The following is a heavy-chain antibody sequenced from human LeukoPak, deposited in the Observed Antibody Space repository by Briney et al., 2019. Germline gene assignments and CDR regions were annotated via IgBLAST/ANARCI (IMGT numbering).Heavy chain of an antibody. V-gene: IGHV4-39*01. CDR1: GGSISTSSYY. CDR2: IYYSGNT. D-gene: IGHD2-15*01. CDR3: ARPRSLAAPSSWFDP. J-gene: IGHJ5*02. Sequence: SETLSLTCTVSGGSISTSSYYWAWIRQPPGKGLERIGSIYYSGNTYYNSSLESRVTISVDTSDKHFSLELTSVTAADTAVYYCARPRSLAAPSSWFDPWGQGTLVIVSS.